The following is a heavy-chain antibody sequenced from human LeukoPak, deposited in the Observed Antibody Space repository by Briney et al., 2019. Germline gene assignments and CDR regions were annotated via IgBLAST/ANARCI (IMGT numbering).Heavy chain of an antibody. J-gene: IGHJ6*02. Sequence: PGGSLRLSCAASGFTFSSYSMNWVRQAPGKGLEWVSSISSSSSYIYYADSVKGRFTISRDNAKNSLYLQMNSLRAEDTAVYYCAKDGSHSSGWTRPRYYYGMDVWGQGTTVTVSS. CDR2: ISSSSSYI. D-gene: IGHD6-19*01. CDR1: GFTFSSYS. V-gene: IGHV3-21*04. CDR3: AKDGSHSSGWTRPRYYYGMDV.